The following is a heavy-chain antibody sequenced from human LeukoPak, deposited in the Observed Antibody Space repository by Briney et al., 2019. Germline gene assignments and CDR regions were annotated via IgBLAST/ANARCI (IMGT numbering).Heavy chain of an antibody. CDR2: IWYDGSNK. CDR1: GFTFSSYG. CDR3: ARGRIAVAGHDAFDI. D-gene: IGHD6-19*01. V-gene: IGHV3-33*01. J-gene: IGHJ3*02. Sequence: GGSLRLSCAASGFTFSSYGMHWVRQAPGKGLEGVAVIWYDGSNKYYADSVKGRFTISRDNSKNTLYLQMNSLRDEATAVYYCARGRIAVAGHDAFDIWGQGTMVTVSS.